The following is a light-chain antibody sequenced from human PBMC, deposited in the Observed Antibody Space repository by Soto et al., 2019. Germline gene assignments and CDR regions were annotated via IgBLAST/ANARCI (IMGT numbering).Light chain of an antibody. CDR3: QQYNNWPYT. Sequence: EIVLTQSPATLSLYPGERATLSCRASQSVSSSLAWYQQKPGQAPRLLIYDASTRATGIPARFSGSGSGTDFTLTISSLQSEDFAVYYCQQYNNWPYTFGPGTRVDIK. J-gene: IGKJ3*01. CDR2: DAS. CDR1: QSVSSS. V-gene: IGKV3-11*01.